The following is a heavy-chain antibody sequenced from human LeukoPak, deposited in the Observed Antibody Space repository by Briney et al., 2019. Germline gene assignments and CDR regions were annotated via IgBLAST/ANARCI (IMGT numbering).Heavy chain of an antibody. CDR2: ISGSGGYI. CDR1: GFIFSSYA. Sequence: GGSLRLSCAASGFIFSSYAMSWVRQAPVKGLEWVSAISGSGGYIYYADSVKGRFTISRDNAKNSLYLQMNSLRAEDTAVYYCARVGVIVRGPLDYWGQGTLVTVSS. V-gene: IGHV3-21*04. CDR3: ARVGVIVRGPLDY. J-gene: IGHJ4*02. D-gene: IGHD2-21*01.